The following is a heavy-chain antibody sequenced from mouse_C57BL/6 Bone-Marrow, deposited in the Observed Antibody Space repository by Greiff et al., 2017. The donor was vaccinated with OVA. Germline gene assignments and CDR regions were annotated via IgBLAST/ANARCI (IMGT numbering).Heavy chain of an antibody. CDR2: IDPETGGT. CDR3: TRGANWDVAY. CDR1: GYTFTDYE. D-gene: IGHD4-1*01. Sequence: VQLQESGAELVRPGASVTLSCKASGYTFTDYEMHWVKQTPVHGLEWIGAIDPETGGTAYNQKFKGKAILTADKSSSTAYMELRSLTSEDSAVYYCTRGANWDVAYWGQGTLVTVSA. J-gene: IGHJ3*01. V-gene: IGHV1-15*01.